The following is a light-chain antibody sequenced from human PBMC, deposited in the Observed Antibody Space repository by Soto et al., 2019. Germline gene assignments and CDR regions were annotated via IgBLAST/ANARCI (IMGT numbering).Light chain of an antibody. CDR2: EGS. CDR3: SSYTSSSTLV. J-gene: IGLJ2*01. Sequence: QSVLTQPASVSGSPGQSITISCTGTSSDVGGYNYVSWYQQHPGKAPKLMIYEGSTRPSGVSHRFSGSKSGNTASLPISGLQAEDEADYYCSSYTSSSTLVFGGGTKLTVL. CDR1: SSDVGGYNY. V-gene: IGLV2-14*01.